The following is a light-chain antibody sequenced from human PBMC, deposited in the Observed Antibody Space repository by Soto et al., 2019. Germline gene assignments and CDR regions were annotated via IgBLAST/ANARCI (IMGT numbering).Light chain of an antibody. Sequence: EIVLTQSPATLSVSPGERATLSCRASQSVSSNLAWYQKKPVQAPRLLIYDASTRATGIPARFSGSGSGTEYTLTISSLQSEDSAVYYCQQCSWHPFSVTFGGGTKVEIK. J-gene: IGKJ4*01. CDR1: QSVSSN. CDR3: QQCSWHPFSVT. CDR2: DAS. V-gene: IGKV3-15*01.